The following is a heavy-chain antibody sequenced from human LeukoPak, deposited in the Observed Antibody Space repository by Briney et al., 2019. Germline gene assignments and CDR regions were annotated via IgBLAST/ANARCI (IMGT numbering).Heavy chain of an antibody. CDR2: IRYDGSNE. J-gene: IGHJ3*02. CDR1: GFTFSSYG. CDR3: AKVTPLSSGSYAFDI. D-gene: IGHD1-26*01. V-gene: IGHV3-30*02. Sequence: GGSLRLSCAASGFTFSSYGMHWVRQAPGKGLEWVAFIRYDGSNEYYADSVKGRFTISRDNSENTLYLQMNSLRAEDTAVYYCAKVTPLSSGSYAFDIWGQGTMVTVSS.